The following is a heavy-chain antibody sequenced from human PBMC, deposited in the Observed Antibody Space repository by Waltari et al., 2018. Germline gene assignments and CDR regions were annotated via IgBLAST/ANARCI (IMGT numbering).Heavy chain of an antibody. CDR3: ASHFEDYYYYMDV. Sequence: EVQLVESGGGLVTPGESLRPSCVASGFSFLSYTMNWVRQAPGKGLEWVSSIGANGDYIYYADSVKGRFTTSRDNARNSLYLQMTSLRVEDTAIYFCASHFEDYYYYMDVWGKGTTVTVSS. CDR1: GFSFLSYT. CDR2: IGANGDYI. V-gene: IGHV3-21*01. J-gene: IGHJ6*03.